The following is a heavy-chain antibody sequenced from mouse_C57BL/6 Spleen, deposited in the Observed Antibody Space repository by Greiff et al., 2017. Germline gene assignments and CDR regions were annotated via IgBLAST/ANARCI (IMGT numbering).Heavy chain of an antibody. CDR2: INPSTGGT. V-gene: IGHV1-42*01. CDR1: GYSFTGYY. CDR3: ARSGYDYDGAFDY. J-gene: IGHJ2*01. Sequence: EVQLQESGPELVKPGASVKISCKASGYSFTGYYMNWVKQSPEKSLEWIGEINPSTGGTTYNQKFKAKATLTVDKSSSTAYMQLKSLTSEDSAVYYCARSGYDYDGAFDYWGQGTTLTVSS. D-gene: IGHD2-4*01.